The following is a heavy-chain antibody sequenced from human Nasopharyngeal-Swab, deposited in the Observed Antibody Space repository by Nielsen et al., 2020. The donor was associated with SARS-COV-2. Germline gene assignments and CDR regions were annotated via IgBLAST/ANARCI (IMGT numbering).Heavy chain of an antibody. CDR3: ARIPGYSSGWYSGGMDV. CDR2: IDCDDDK. V-gene: IGHV2-70*01. D-gene: IGHD6-19*01. CDR1: GFSLSTSGMC. J-gene: IGHJ6*02. Sequence: SGPTLAKPPQIFTLTCSFSGFSLSTSGMCVSWIRQPPGKALEWLALIDCDDDKYYSTSLKTRLTISKDTSKNQVVLTMTNMDPVDTATYYCARIPGYSSGWYSGGMDVWGQGTTVTVSS.